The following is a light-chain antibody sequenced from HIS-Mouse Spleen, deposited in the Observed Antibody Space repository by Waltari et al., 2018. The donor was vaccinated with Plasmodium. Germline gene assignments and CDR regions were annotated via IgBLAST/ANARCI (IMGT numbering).Light chain of an antibody. CDR3: QQNYITWT. J-gene: IGKJ1*01. V-gene: IGKV1-39*01. CDR2: AAS. CDR1: QSISSY. Sequence: DIQMTQSPSSLSASVGDRVTITCRASQSISSYLNWYQQKPGKAPKRLIYAASSLQSWVPSRFSGSGSGTDFTFTISSLQPEDFATYYCQQNYITWTFGQGTKVEIK.